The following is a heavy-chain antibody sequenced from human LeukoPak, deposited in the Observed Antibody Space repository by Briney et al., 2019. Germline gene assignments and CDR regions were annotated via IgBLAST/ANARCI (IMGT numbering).Heavy chain of an antibody. Sequence: TSETLSLTCTVSGGSISSYYWSWTRQPPGKGLEWIGYIYYSGSTYYNPSLKSRVTILVDTSKNQFSLKLSSVTAADTAVYYCAREGIGGAAAGFIDYWGQGTLVTVSS. CDR1: GGSISSYY. CDR3: AREGIGGAAAGFIDY. CDR2: IYYSGST. J-gene: IGHJ4*02. D-gene: IGHD6-13*01. V-gene: IGHV4-59*12.